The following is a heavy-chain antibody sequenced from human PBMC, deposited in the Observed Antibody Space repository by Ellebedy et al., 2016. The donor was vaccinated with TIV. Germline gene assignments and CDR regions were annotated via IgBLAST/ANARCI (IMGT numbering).Heavy chain of an antibody. V-gene: IGHV1-2*02. J-gene: IGHJ5*02. Sequence: AASVKVSCKASGYTFTGYYMHWVRQAPGQGLEWMGWINPNSGGTNYAQKFQGRVTMTRDTSISTAYMELSRLRTDDTAVYYCARDGSIDDYYGSGSPRRFDPWGQGTLVTVSS. D-gene: IGHD3-10*01. CDR3: ARDGSIDDYYGSGSPRRFDP. CDR2: INPNSGGT. CDR1: GYTFTGYY.